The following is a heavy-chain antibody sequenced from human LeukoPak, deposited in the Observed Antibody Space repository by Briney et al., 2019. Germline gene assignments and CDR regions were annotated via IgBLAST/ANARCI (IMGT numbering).Heavy chain of an antibody. D-gene: IGHD3-16*01. CDR1: GGSISSYY. J-gene: IGHJ6*03. Sequence: PSETRSLTCTVSGGSISSYYWSWIRQPPGKGLEWIGYIYYSGSTNYNPSLKSRVTISVDTSKNQFSLKLSSVTAADTAVYYCARVITKDYMDVWGKGTTVTVSS. CDR2: IYYSGST. V-gene: IGHV4-59*01. CDR3: ARVITKDYMDV.